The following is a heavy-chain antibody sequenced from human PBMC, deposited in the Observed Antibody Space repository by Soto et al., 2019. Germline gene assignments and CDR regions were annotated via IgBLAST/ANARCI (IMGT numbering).Heavy chain of an antibody. Sequence: GGSLRLSCAASGFTFSNAWMSWVRQAPGKGLEWVGRIKSKTDGGTTDYAAPVKGRFTISRDDSKNTLYLQMNSLKTEDTAVYYCTTSWSYYYYGMDVWGQGTTVTVSS. CDR3: TTSWSYYYYGMDV. CDR2: IKSKTDGGTT. V-gene: IGHV3-15*01. J-gene: IGHJ6*02. CDR1: GFTFSNAW. D-gene: IGHD3-3*01.